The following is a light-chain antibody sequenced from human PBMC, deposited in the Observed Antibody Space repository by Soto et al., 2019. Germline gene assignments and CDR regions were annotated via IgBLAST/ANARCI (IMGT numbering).Light chain of an antibody. J-gene: IGLJ3*02. Sequence: QSALTQPASVSGAPGQSITISCSGSSSDIGGYNYDSWYQHHPGKVPKVIIYEVSNRPSGVSDRFTGSKSGNTASLTISGLQAEDEADYYCCSYTSSADLVFGGGTKLTVL. CDR1: SSDIGGYNY. V-gene: IGLV2-14*01. CDR3: CSYTSSADLV. CDR2: EVS.